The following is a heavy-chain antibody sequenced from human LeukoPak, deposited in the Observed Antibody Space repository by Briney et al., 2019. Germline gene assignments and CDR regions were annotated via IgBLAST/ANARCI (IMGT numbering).Heavy chain of an antibody. CDR1: GGTFSSHA. V-gene: IGHV1-69*01. CDR2: IIPIFGTA. Sequence: GSSVKVSCKASGGTFSSHAISWVRQAPGQGLEWMGGIIPIFGTANYAQKFQGRVTITADESTSTAYMELSSLRSEDTAVYYCASAFDYYDSSGSTEPYWGQGTLVTVSS. D-gene: IGHD3-22*01. J-gene: IGHJ4*02. CDR3: ASAFDYYDSSGSTEPY.